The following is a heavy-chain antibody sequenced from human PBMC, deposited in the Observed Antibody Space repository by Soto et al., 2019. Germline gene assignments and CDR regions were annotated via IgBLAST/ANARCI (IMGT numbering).Heavy chain of an antibody. D-gene: IGHD3-10*01. CDR2: IDTSGENT. V-gene: IGHV3-23*04. Sequence: EVQLVESGGGLVQPGGSLRLSCAASGFTFSRFAMSWVRQTPEKGLEWVSTIDTSGENTYYTDSVKGRFTIARDNSKNTLYLQMDSLRAEYSAFFYCANRPLDSGGHYFDYWGQGTLITVSS. CDR3: ANRPLDSGGHYFDY. J-gene: IGHJ4*02. CDR1: GFTFSRFA.